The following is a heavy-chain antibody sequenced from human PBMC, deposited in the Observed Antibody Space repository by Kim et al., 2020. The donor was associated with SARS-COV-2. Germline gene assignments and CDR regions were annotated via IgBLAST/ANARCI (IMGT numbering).Heavy chain of an antibody. CDR1: GGSISSSSYY. CDR3: ARQAHLKRGYSYLLNFDY. Sequence: SETLSLTCTVSGGSISSSSYYWGWIRQPPGKGLEWIGSIYYSGSTYYNPSLKSRVTISVDTSKNQFSLKLSSVTAADTAVYYCARQAHLKRGYSYLLNFDYWGQGTLVTVSS. CDR2: IYYSGST. J-gene: IGHJ4*02. D-gene: IGHD5-18*01. V-gene: IGHV4-39*01.